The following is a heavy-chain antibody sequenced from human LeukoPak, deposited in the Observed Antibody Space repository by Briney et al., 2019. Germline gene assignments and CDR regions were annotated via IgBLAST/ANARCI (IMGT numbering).Heavy chain of an antibody. CDR2: IYYSGST. D-gene: IGHD6-25*01. CDR1: GRSISSYY. Sequence: SETLSLTCTVSGRSISSYYWSWIRQPPGKGLEWIGYIYYSGSTNYNPSLKSRVTISVDTSKNQFSLKLSSVTAADTAVYYCARSGPGWFDPWGQGTLVTVSS. CDR3: ARSGPGWFDP. J-gene: IGHJ5*02. V-gene: IGHV4-59*01.